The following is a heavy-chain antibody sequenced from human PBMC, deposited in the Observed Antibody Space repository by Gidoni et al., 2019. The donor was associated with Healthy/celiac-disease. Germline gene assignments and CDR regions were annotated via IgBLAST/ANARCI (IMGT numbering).Heavy chain of an antibody. Sequence: EVQLVESGGGLVQPGGSLKLSCAASGFTFSGSAMHWVRQASGKGLEWVGRIRSKANSYATAYAASVKGRFTISRDDSKNTAYLQMNSLKTEDTAVYYCTRRGDGYNYPRDGMDVWVQGTTVTVSS. D-gene: IGHD5-12*01. V-gene: IGHV3-73*02. CDR3: TRRGDGYNYPRDGMDV. J-gene: IGHJ6*02. CDR2: IRSKANSYAT. CDR1: GFTFSGSA.